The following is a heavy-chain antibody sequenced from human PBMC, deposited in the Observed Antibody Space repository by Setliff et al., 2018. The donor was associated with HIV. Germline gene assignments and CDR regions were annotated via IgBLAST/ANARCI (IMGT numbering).Heavy chain of an antibody. V-gene: IGHV3-7*05. Sequence: GGSLRLSCAASGFTFSSYWMSWVRQAPGKGLEWVANIKQDGSEKYYVDSVKGRFTISRDNAKNALYLQMNSLRAEDTAGYYCASHFGYCSSTSCEGYWGQGALVTVSS. CDR2: IKQDGSEK. CDR3: ASHFGYCSSTSCEGY. D-gene: IGHD2-2*01. CDR1: GFTFSSYW. J-gene: IGHJ4*02.